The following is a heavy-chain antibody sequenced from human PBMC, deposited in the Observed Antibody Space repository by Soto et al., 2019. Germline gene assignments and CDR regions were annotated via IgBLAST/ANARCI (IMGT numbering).Heavy chain of an antibody. Sequence: GGSLRLSCAASGFTFSSYAMSWVRQAPGKGLEWVSAISGSGGSTYYADSVKGRFTISRDNSKNTLYLQMNSLRAEDTAVYYCASPTRGYYDSSGYYWDYYGMDVWGQGTTVTVSS. J-gene: IGHJ6*02. CDR3: ASPTRGYYDSSGYYWDYYGMDV. V-gene: IGHV3-23*01. D-gene: IGHD3-22*01. CDR1: GFTFSSYA. CDR2: ISGSGGST.